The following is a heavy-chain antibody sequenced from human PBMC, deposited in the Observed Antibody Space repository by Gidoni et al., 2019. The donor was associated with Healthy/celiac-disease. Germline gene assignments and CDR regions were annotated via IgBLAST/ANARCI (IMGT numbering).Heavy chain of an antibody. D-gene: IGHD2-2*01. CDR2: INQDGSEK. CDR1: GFTFSSYW. Sequence: EVQLVESGGGLVQPGGSLRLSCAASGFTFSSYWMTWVRQAPGKGLEWVANINQDGSEKYYVDSMKGRFTISRDNAKNSLYLQMNSLRAEDTAVYYCAREESRSQYQQLFSPFDYWGQGTLVTVSS. CDR3: AREESRSQYQQLFSPFDY. V-gene: IGHV3-7*01. J-gene: IGHJ4*02.